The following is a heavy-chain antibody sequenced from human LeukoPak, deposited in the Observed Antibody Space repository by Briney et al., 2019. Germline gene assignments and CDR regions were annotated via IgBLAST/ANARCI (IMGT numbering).Heavy chain of an antibody. CDR1: GGTFSNYG. CDR3: ARWAGTCTIASCYTPLDY. J-gene: IGHJ4*02. V-gene: IGHV1-69*01. Sequence: GSSGKVFRQAPGGTFSNYGFRWVRQAPEQGVGWVGGIVPVFGTVSYAQKFQDRVTITADDFTTTAYMELSSLRSEDTAVYYCARWAGTCTIASCYTPLDYWGQGTLVTVST. D-gene: IGHD2-2*02. CDR2: IVPVFGTV.